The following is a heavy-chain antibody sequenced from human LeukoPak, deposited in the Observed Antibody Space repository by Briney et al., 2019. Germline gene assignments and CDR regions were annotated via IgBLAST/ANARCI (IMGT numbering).Heavy chain of an antibody. CDR1: GVTFSNYN. Sequence: GVSLRLSCAASGVTFSNYNMNWVRQAPGKGLEWVSYITGSGSTVFYADSVKGRFTISRDNVKNSLYLQMNSLRAEDTAVYYCARPASSGWYSHWGQGTVVTVSS. CDR3: ARPASSGWYSH. J-gene: IGHJ4*03. D-gene: IGHD6-19*01. V-gene: IGHV3-48*01. CDR2: ITGSGSTV.